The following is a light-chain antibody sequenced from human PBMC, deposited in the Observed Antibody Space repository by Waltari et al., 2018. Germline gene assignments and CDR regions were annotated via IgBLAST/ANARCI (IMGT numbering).Light chain of an antibody. CDR3: QQYNNWPLT. V-gene: IGKV3-15*01. Sequence: EIVMTQSPATLSVSPGERATLSCRARQSVSSNLAWYQQKPGQAPSLLIYGASTRATGIPSRVSGSGSGTEFTLTISSLQSEDFAVYYGQQYNNWPLTFGGGTKVEIK. J-gene: IGKJ4*01. CDR1: QSVSSN. CDR2: GAS.